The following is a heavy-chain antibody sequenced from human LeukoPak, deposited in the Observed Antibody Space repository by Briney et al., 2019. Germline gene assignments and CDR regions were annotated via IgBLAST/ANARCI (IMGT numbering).Heavy chain of an antibody. J-gene: IGHJ4*02. V-gene: IGHV1-69*05. CDR3: ARFNDYGDYVAPSLDY. D-gene: IGHD4-17*01. CDR1: GGTFSSYT. Sequence: SVKVSCKASGGTFSSYTISWVRQAPGQGLEWMGGIIPIFGTVKYAQKLQGRVTMTTDTSTSTAYMELRSLRSDDTAVYYCARFNDYGDYVAPSLDYWGQGTLVTVSS. CDR2: IIPIFGTV.